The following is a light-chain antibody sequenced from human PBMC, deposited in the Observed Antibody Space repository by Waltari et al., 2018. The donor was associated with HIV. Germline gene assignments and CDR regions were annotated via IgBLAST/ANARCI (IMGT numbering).Light chain of an antibody. V-gene: IGLV1-44*01. CDR1: IPHIGTNS. CDR2: SDS. CDR3: AARDDILSGSWV. Sequence: HSVLTQAPSASGTLGQRVTISCSGSIPHIGTNSVSWFQQLPGMSPRLIIFSDSQRPSGFPDRFSASKSGTSASLAIDGLESGDEADYYCAARDDILSGSWVFGGGT. J-gene: IGLJ3*02.